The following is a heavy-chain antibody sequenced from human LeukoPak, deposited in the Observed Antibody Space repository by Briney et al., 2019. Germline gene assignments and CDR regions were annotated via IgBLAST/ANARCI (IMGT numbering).Heavy chain of an antibody. J-gene: IGHJ5*02. V-gene: IGHV3-23*01. D-gene: IGHD2/OR15-2a*01. CDR2: ISGSGGST. CDR1: GFTFSSYA. CDR3: AKDPPPVIAGLSNWFDP. Sequence: GGSLRLSCAASGFTFSSYAMSWVRQAPGKGLEWVSAISGSGGSTYYADSVKGRFTISRDNSKNTLYLQMSSLRAEDTAVYYCAKDPPPVIAGLSNWFDPWGQGTLVTVSS.